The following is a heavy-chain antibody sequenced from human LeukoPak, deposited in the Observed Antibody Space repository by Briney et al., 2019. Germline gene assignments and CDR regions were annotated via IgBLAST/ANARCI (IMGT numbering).Heavy chain of an antibody. Sequence: GGSLRLSCAASGFPFGDYAMDWVRQAPGKGLEWVSLISGDGGRTFYADSVKGRFTTSRDNAKNSLYLQMNSLRAEDTAVYYCARDIGYWGQGTLVTVSS. J-gene: IGHJ4*02. CDR2: ISGDGGRT. V-gene: IGHV3-43*02. CDR1: GFPFGDYA. CDR3: ARDIGY.